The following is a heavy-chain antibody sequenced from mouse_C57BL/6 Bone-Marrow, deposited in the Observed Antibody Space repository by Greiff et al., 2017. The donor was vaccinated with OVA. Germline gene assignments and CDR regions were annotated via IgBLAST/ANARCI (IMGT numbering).Heavy chain of an antibody. CDR3: ARGHSNFFYYAMDY. D-gene: IGHD2-5*01. V-gene: IGHV1-63*01. Sequence: QVQLQQSGAELVRPGTSVKMSCKASGYTFTNYWIGWAKQRPGHGLEWIGDIYPGGGYTNYNEKFKGKATLTADKSSSTAYMQFSSLTSEDSAIYYCARGHSNFFYYAMDYWGQGTSVTVSS. J-gene: IGHJ4*01. CDR1: GYTFTNYW. CDR2: IYPGGGYT.